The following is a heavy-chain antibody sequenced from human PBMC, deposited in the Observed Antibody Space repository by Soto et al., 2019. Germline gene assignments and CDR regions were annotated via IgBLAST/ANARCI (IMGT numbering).Heavy chain of an antibody. CDR2: ISGSGSST. V-gene: IGHV3-23*01. Sequence: QAGGSLRLSCAASGFTFSNYAMSWVRQAPGKGLEWVSSISGSGSSTYYADSVKGRFTISRDNSKNTLYVQMNSLRAEDTAVYYCTRDPPGYCSGGNCPGPFDYWGQGTLVTVSS. J-gene: IGHJ4*02. CDR1: GFTFSNYA. CDR3: TRDPPGYCSGGNCPGPFDY. D-gene: IGHD2-15*01.